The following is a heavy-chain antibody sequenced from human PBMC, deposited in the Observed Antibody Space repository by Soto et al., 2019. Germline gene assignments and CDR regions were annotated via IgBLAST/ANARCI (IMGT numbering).Heavy chain of an antibody. Sequence: ESLSPACAVPGGSVSSSNWWSCVRQPPGKGLEWIGEIYHSGSTNYNPSLKSRVTISVDKSKNQFSLKLSSVTAADTAVYYCASNRYYYYYGMDVWGQGTTVTVSS. CDR1: GGSVSSSNW. CDR3: ASNRYYYYYGMDV. CDR2: IYHSGST. V-gene: IGHV4-4*02. J-gene: IGHJ6*02.